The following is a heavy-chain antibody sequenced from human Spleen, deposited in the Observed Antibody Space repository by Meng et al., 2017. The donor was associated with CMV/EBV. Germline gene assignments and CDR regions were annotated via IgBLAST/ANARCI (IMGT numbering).Heavy chain of an antibody. CDR2: FYYSGST. CDR1: GGSISSNVYY. V-gene: IGHV4-39*01. Sequence: CTVSGGSISSNVYYWGWIRQTPGKGLEWIGTFYYSGSTYYNPSLKSRVSISADMSRNRFSLKVTSVTAADTGVYYCARLPDDGWFDPWGQGTLVTVSS. CDR3: ARLPDDGWFDP. D-gene: IGHD1-14*01. J-gene: IGHJ5*02.